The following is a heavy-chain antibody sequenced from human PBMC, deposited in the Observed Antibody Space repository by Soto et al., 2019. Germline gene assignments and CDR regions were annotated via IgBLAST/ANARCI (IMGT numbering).Heavy chain of an antibody. J-gene: IGHJ6*02. CDR1: GFTFSSYG. CDR2: ISYDGSNK. D-gene: IGHD2-2*01. CDR3: PKDKCCSCLYSYHGMDV. Sequence: QVQLVESGGGVVQPGRSLRLSCAASGFTFSSYGMHWVRQAPGKGLEWVAVISYDGSNKYYADSVKGRFTISRDNSKNTLYRQMNSLGAEHTAVYYCPKDKCCSCLYSYHGMDVWGQGTTVTVSS. V-gene: IGHV3-30*18.